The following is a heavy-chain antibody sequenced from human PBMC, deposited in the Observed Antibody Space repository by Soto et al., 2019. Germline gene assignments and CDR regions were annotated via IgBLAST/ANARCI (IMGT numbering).Heavy chain of an antibody. CDR1: GGTFSSYA. CDR3: SCTVSNYYYYGMDV. D-gene: IGHD2-8*01. CDR2: IIPIFGTA. Sequence: QVQLVQSGAEVKKPGSSVKVSCKASGGTFSSYAISLVRQAPGQGLEWMGGIIPIFGTADYAQKFQGRVTITADESTSTAYMELSSLRSEDTSVYYCSCTVSNYYYYGMDVCGQGTTVTVSS. J-gene: IGHJ6*02. V-gene: IGHV1-69*12.